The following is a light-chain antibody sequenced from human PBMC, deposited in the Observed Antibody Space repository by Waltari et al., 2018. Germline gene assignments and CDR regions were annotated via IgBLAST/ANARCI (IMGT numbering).Light chain of an antibody. Sequence: EIVMTQSPATLSVSPGERATLSCRASQCVSSNLAWYQQKPGQAPRLLIYVASTRATGIPARFSGSGYGTEFTLTISSLQSEDFAVYYCQQYNNWPFTCGPGTKVDSK. J-gene: IGKJ3*01. CDR3: QQYNNWPFT. V-gene: IGKV3-15*01. CDR2: VAS. CDR1: QCVSSN.